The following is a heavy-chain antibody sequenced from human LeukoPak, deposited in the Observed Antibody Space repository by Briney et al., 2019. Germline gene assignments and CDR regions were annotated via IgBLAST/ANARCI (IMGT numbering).Heavy chain of an antibody. CDR3: ARLEGPAYCGGDCYYFDY. CDR1: GYSFTSYW. CDR2: IDPSGSYT. D-gene: IGHD2-21*02. V-gene: IGHV5-10-1*01. J-gene: IGHJ4*02. Sequence: GEALKISCKGSGYSFTSYWISWVRQMPGKGVEWMGRIDPSGSYTYYSPSFQGHVIISAAKSISPAYLQWSSLKASDTAMYYCARLEGPAYCGGDCYYFDYWGQGTLVTVSS.